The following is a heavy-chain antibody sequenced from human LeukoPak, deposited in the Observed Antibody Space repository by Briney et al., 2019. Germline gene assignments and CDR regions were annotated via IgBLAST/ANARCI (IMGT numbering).Heavy chain of an antibody. Sequence: RGGSLRLSCAASGFTFSSYAMHWVRQAPGKGLEWVAVISYDGSNKYYADSVKGRFTISRDNAKNSLYLQMNSLRAEDTAVYYCARVGMEVYYDFWSGPSGWFDPWGQGTLVTVSS. CDR2: ISYDGSNK. J-gene: IGHJ5*02. D-gene: IGHD3-3*01. CDR3: ARVGMEVYYDFWSGPSGWFDP. CDR1: GFTFSSYA. V-gene: IGHV3-30*04.